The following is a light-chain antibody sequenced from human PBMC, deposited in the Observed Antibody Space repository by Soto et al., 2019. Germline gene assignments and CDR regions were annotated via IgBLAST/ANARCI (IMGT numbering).Light chain of an antibody. V-gene: IGLV2-11*01. CDR2: DVS. J-gene: IGLJ1*01. CDR1: SSDVGGYNY. CDR3: CSYAGSYTRYV. Sequence: QSVLTQPRSVSGYPGQSVTISCTGTSSDVGGYNYVSWYQQHPGKAPKLMIYDVSKRPSGVPDRFSGSKSGSTASLTISGLQAEDEADYYCCSYAGSYTRYVFGTGTKVTVL.